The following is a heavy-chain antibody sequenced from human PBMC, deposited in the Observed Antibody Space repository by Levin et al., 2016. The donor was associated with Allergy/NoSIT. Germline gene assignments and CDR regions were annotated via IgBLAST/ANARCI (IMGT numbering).Heavy chain of an antibody. Sequence: GESLKISCKGSGYSFTSYWISWVRQMPGKGLEWMGRIDPSDSYTNYSPSFQGHVTISADKSISTAYLQWNNLRASDSAMYYCARHKITRPMEGDWGQGTLVTVSS. V-gene: IGHV5-10-1*01. D-gene: IGHD3-10*01. J-gene: IGHJ4*02. CDR2: IDPSDSYT. CDR1: GYSFTSYW. CDR3: ARHKITRPMEGD.